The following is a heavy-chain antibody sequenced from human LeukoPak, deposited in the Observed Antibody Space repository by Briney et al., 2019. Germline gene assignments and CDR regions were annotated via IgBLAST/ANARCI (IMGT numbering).Heavy chain of an antibody. Sequence: ASVKVSCKASGYTFISYVMTWVRQAPGQGLEWMGWINTNTGNPTYAQGFTGRFVFPLDTSVSTAYLQISSLKAEDTAVYYCARAHSYSTSSLPGYWGQGTLVTVSS. CDR2: INTNTGNP. CDR3: ARAHSYSTSSLPGY. D-gene: IGHD6-6*01. J-gene: IGHJ4*02. V-gene: IGHV7-4-1*02. CDR1: GYTFISYV.